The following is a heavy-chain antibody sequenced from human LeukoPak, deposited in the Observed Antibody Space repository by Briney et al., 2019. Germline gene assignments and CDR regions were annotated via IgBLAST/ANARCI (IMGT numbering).Heavy chain of an antibody. D-gene: IGHD6-19*01. CDR1: GFTFSSYS. CDR3: ARDELGIAVAGSDY. Sequence: GSLRLSCAASGFTFSSYSMNWVRPAPGKGLEWVSSISSSSSYIYYADSVKGRFTISRDNAKNSLYLQMNSLRAEDTAVYYCARDELGIAVAGSDYWGQGTLVTVSS. CDR2: ISSSSSYI. V-gene: IGHV3-21*01. J-gene: IGHJ4*02.